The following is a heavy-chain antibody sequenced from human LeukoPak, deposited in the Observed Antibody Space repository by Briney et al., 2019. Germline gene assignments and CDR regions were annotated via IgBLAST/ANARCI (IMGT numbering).Heavy chain of an antibody. CDR1: GDTFSNYD. Sequence: ASVKVSCKASGDTFSNYDVTWVRQAPGQGLEWMGRIIPVFDTANYAQNFQGRVTMTMDESSSTAYMELYSLRSEDTAVYYCALWAKKQLVYFDFGAQEPRVTVSS. J-gene: IGHJ4*02. V-gene: IGHV1-69*05. D-gene: IGHD6-13*01. CDR3: ALWAKKQLVYFDF. CDR2: IIPVFDTA.